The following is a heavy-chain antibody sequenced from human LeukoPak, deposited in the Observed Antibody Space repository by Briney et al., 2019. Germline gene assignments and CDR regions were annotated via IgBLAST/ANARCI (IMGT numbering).Heavy chain of an antibody. Sequence: ASVKVSCKASGYTFTSYGISWVRQAPGQGLEWMGWISAYNSNTNYAQKKLQGRVTMTTDTSTSTAYMELRSLRSDDTAVYYCARDLRRDTSGWNSQAVLDRWGQGTLVTVSS. CDR2: ISAYNSNT. D-gene: IGHD6-19*01. J-gene: IGHJ5*02. CDR3: ARDLRRDTSGWNSQAVLDR. V-gene: IGHV1-18*01. CDR1: GYTFTSYG.